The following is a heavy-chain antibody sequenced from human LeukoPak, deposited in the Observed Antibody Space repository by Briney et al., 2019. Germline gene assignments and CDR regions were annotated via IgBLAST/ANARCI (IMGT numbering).Heavy chain of an antibody. J-gene: IGHJ4*02. CDR3: ARDKIVGASKFDY. CDR2: IRQDGSEE. Sequence: PGGSLRLSCAASGFTFSSHWMSWVRQAPGKGLEWVANIRQDGSEEYYVDSVEGRFTISRDNAKNSLYLQMNSLRGEDTALYYCARDKIVGASKFDYWGQGTLVTVSS. V-gene: IGHV3-7*01. D-gene: IGHD1-26*01. CDR1: GFTFSSHW.